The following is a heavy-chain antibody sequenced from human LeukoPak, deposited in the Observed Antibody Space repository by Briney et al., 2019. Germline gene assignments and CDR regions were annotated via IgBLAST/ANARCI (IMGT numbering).Heavy chain of an antibody. J-gene: IGHJ4*02. Sequence: GGSLRLSCAASGFTFSSYSMNWVRQAPGKGLEWVSSISSSSSYIYYADSVKGRFTISRDNAKSSLYLQMNSLRAEDTAVYYCAIPPTPYYGFWSGPTGFVYWGQGTLVTVSS. D-gene: IGHD3-3*01. CDR3: AIPPTPYYGFWSGPTGFVY. V-gene: IGHV3-21*01. CDR1: GFTFSSYS. CDR2: ISSSSSYI.